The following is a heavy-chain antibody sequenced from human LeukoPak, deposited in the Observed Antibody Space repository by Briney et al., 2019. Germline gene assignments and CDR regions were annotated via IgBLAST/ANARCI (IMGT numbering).Heavy chain of an antibody. Sequence: SETLSLTCAVYGGSFSGYYWSWIRQPPGKGLEWIGEINHSGSTNYNPSLKSRVTISVDTSKNQFSLKLSSVTAADTAVYYCASRRRYDSSGYYSVGYWGQGTLVTVSS. J-gene: IGHJ4*02. CDR3: ASRRRYDSSGYYSVGY. CDR1: GGSFSGYY. V-gene: IGHV4-34*01. CDR2: INHSGST. D-gene: IGHD3-22*01.